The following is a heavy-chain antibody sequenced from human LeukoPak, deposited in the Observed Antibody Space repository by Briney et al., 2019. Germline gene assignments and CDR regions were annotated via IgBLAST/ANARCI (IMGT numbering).Heavy chain of an antibody. CDR1: GGSISSYC. D-gene: IGHD6-19*01. V-gene: IGHV4-59*01. CDR2: IYYSGST. CDR3: ARSQWLVRWYFDL. Sequence: PSETLSLTCTVSGGSISSYCWSWIRQPPGKGLEWIGYIYYSGSTNYNPSLKSRVTISVDTSKNQFSLKLSSVTAADTAVYYCARSQWLVRWYFDLWGRGTLVTVSS. J-gene: IGHJ2*01.